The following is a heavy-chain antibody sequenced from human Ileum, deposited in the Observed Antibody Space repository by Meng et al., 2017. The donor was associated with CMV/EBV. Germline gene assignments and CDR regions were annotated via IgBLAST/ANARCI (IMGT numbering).Heavy chain of an antibody. V-gene: IGHV3-72*01. CDR2: SRNKAGSYIT. J-gene: IGHJ4*02. CDR1: GFTFSDHY. CDR3: ARAAYTHGLDY. Sequence: CAVAGFTFSDHYMDWVRQAPGKGLEWVGRSRNKAGSYITEYAASVKGRFTISRDDSKNSLYLHMNSLKTEDTAVYYCARAAYTHGLDYWGQGTLVTVSS. D-gene: IGHD2-15*01.